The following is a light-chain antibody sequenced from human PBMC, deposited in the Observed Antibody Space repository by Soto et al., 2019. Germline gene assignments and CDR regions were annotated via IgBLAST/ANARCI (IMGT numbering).Light chain of an antibody. CDR3: QTWASSIVV. CDR2: QDS. Sequence: SYELTQPPSVSVSPGQTASITCSGDKLGHKYVSWYQQKPGQSPILVIYQDSTRTSGIPERVSDSNSGSTATLTISETQAMDEADYYCQTWASSIVVFGGGTKLTVL. CDR1: KLGHKY. V-gene: IGLV3-1*01. J-gene: IGLJ2*01.